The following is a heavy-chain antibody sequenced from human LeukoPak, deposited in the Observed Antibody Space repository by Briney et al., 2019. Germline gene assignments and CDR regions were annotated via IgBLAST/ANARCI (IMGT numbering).Heavy chain of an antibody. D-gene: IGHD3-10*01. CDR2: ISAYNGNT. CDR3: ARVQRWFGEEALDI. CDR1: GYTFASYG. J-gene: IGHJ3*02. Sequence: ASVKVSCKASGYTFASYGISWVRQAPGQGLEWMGWISAYNGNTNYAQKFQGRVNMTRDTSISTAYMELRRLRSDDTAVYYCARVQRWFGEEALDIWGQGTMVTVSS. V-gene: IGHV1-18*01.